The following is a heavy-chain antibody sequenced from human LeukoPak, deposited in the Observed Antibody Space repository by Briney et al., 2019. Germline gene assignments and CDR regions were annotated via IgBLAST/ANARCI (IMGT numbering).Heavy chain of an antibody. CDR1: GDSVSSNSAA. J-gene: IGHJ4*02. V-gene: IGHV6-1*01. CDR2: TYYDSKWYI. Sequence: SQTLSLTCAISGDSVSSNSAAWNWIRQSPSRGLEWLGRTYYDSKWYIDYAVSVRGRITISPDTSRNHFSLQLNSVTPEDTAVYYCARNYYGSGSYYTFHQWGQGTLVTVSS. D-gene: IGHD3-10*01. CDR3: ARNYYGSGSYYTFHQ.